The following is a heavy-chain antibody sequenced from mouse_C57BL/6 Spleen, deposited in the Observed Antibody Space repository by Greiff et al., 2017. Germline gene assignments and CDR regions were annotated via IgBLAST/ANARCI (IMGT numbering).Heavy chain of an antibody. Sequence: VQLQQSGAELVKPGASVKISCKASGYAFSSYWMNWVKQRPGKGLEWIGQIYPGDGDTNSNGKFKGKATLTADKSSSTAYMQLSSLTSEDSAVYFCARREAVDYAMDYWGQGTSVTVSS. CDR3: ARREAVDYAMDY. V-gene: IGHV1-80*01. CDR2: IYPGDGDT. J-gene: IGHJ4*01. D-gene: IGHD1-1*01. CDR1: GYAFSSYW.